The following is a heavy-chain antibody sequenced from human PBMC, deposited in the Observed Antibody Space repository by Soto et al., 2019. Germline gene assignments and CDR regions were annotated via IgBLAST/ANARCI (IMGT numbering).Heavy chain of an antibody. CDR2: ISAYNGNT. CDR1: GYPFTSYG. D-gene: IGHD6-19*01. V-gene: IGHV1-18*04. Sequence: AVKLTCKASGYPFTSYGISWVRQAPGQGLEWMGWISAYNGNTNYAQKLQGRVTMTTDTSTSTAYMELRSLRSDDTAVYYCSMGRSRGWSYAFWGQGHLVTGSS. CDR3: SMGRSRGWSYAF. J-gene: IGHJ1*01.